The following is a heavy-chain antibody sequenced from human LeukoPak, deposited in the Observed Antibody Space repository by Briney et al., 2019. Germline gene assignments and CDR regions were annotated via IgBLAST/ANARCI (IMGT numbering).Heavy chain of an antibody. Sequence: SDTLSLICTVSGGSISTYSWSCIRQPAGKGLEWIGRIYASGKINYNPSLKSRVTMSVDTSNNQFSLKLTSVTAADTAVYYCARERRDGYSDYWGQGTLVTVSS. CDR3: ARERRDGYSDY. J-gene: IGHJ4*02. CDR1: GGSISTYS. V-gene: IGHV4-4*07. D-gene: IGHD5-24*01. CDR2: IYASGKI.